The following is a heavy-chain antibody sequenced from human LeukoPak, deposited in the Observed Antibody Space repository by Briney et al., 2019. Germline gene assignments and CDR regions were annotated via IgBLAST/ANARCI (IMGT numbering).Heavy chain of an antibody. Sequence: SETLSLTCTVSGGSISSYYWSWIRQPPGKGLEWIGSIYYSGSTYYNPSLKSRVTISVDTSKNQFSLKLSSVTAADTAVYYCASSWGKQQLASWGQGTLVTVSS. CDR2: IYYSGST. V-gene: IGHV4-59*12. J-gene: IGHJ4*02. CDR1: GGSISSYY. CDR3: ASSWGKQQLAS. D-gene: IGHD6-13*01.